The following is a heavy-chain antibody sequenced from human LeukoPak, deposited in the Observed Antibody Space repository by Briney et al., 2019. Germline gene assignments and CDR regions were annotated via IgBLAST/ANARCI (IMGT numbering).Heavy chain of an antibody. CDR3: ARGGYYGSGSFPDY. Sequence: ASVKVSCKASGYSFGSFGINWVRQAPAQGLEWMGWISPYNGDTNYAQKLQGRVTMTTDTSTSTAYMDLRSLTSDDTAVYYCARGGYYGSGSFPDYWGQGPLVTVSS. D-gene: IGHD3-10*01. CDR1: GYSFGSFG. CDR2: ISPYNGDT. J-gene: IGHJ4*02. V-gene: IGHV1-18*01.